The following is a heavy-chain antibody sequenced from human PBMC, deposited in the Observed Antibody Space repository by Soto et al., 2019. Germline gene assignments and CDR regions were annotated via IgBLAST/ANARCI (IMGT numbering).Heavy chain of an antibody. CDR1: GFTFSSYA. CDR3: ARAIVVVPAAIRGGAFDI. J-gene: IGHJ3*02. CDR2: ISSNGGST. D-gene: IGHD2-2*01. V-gene: IGHV3-64D*08. Sequence: GGSLRLSCSASGFTFSSYAMHWVRQAPGKGLEYVSAISSNGGSTYYADSVKGRFTISRDNSKNTLYLQMGSLRAEDMAVYYCARAIVVVPAAIRGGAFDIWGQGTMVTVSS.